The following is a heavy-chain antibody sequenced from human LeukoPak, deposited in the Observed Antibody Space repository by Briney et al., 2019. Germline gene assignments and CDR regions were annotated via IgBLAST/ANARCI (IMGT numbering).Heavy chain of an antibody. CDR2: IYYGGST. J-gene: IGHJ4*02. D-gene: IGHD1-26*01. CDR1: GGSISSYY. CDR3: ARSSYSGTYPGGY. V-gene: IGHV4-59*01. Sequence: SETLSLTCTVSGGSISSYYWSWIRQPPGKGLEWIGDIYYGGSTYSNPSLKGRVAISLDTSKNQFSLKLTSVTAADTAVYYCARSSYSGTYPGGYWGQGTLVTVSS.